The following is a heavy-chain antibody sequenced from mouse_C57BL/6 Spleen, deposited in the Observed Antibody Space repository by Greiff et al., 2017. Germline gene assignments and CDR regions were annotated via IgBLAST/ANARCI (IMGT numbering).Heavy chain of an antibody. CDR1: GYSITSGYY. Sequence: EVKLQESGPGLVKPSQSLSLTCSVTGYSITSGYYWNWIRQFPGNKLEWMGYISYDGSNNYNPSLKNRISITRDTSKNQFFLKLNSVTTEDTATYYCARGAEGPDYWGQGTTLTVSS. J-gene: IGHJ2*01. CDR3: ARGAEGPDY. V-gene: IGHV3-6*01. CDR2: ISYDGSN. D-gene: IGHD3-3*01.